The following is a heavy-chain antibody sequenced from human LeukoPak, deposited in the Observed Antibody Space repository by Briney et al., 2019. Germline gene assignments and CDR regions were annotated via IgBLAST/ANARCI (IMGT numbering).Heavy chain of an antibody. CDR3: ARPYCSSTTCYGFLNY. D-gene: IGHD2-2*01. V-gene: IGHV3-23*01. CDR2: ISDTGDNT. CDR1: GFIFSSYG. J-gene: IGHJ4*02. Sequence: GGSLRLSCAASGFIFSSYGMSWVRQAPGKGLEWVSAISDTGDNTNYPDSVKGRFTVSRDNAKNSLFLQINSLRAEDTAVYFCARPYCSSTTCYGFLNYWGQGTLVTVSS.